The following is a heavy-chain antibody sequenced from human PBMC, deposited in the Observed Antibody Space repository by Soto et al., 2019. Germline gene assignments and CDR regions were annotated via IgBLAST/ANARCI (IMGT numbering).Heavy chain of an antibody. D-gene: IGHD3-10*01. CDR3: ARQLWQDS. J-gene: IGHJ4*02. V-gene: IGHV3-74*01. Sequence: EVQLVESGGGLVQPGGSLRLYCAASGFTFSSYWMHWVHQAPGKGLVWVSRINAYGTSTNYADSVKGRVTISRDKAANTLYLQMISLRAEDTAVYYCARQLWQDSWGQGTLVTVSS. CDR2: INAYGTST. CDR1: GFTFSSYW.